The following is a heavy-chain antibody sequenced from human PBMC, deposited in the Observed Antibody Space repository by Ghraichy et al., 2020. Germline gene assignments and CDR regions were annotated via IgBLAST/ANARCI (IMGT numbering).Heavy chain of an antibody. V-gene: IGHV4-59*01. CDR3: ARGGVYYDFWSGYYYY. CDR1: GGSISSYY. Sequence: ESLNISCTVSGGSISSYYWSWIRQPPGKGLEWIGYIYYSGSTNYNPSLKSRVTISVDTSKNQFSLKLSSVTAADTAVYYCARGGVYYDFWSGYYYYWGQGTLVTVSS. J-gene: IGHJ4*02. D-gene: IGHD3-3*01. CDR2: IYYSGST.